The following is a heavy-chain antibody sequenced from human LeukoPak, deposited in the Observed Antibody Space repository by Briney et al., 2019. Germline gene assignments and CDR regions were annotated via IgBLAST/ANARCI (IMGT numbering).Heavy chain of an antibody. J-gene: IGHJ6*02. CDR2: IYYSGST. Sequence: PSETLSLTCTVSGGSISSYYWSWIRQPPGKGLEWIGYIYYSGSTNYNPSLKTRVTISVDTSKNQFSLKLSSVTAADTAVYYCASSLVYYGMDVWGQGTTVTVSS. CDR3: ASSLVYYGMDV. CDR1: GGSISSYY. V-gene: IGHV4-59*08.